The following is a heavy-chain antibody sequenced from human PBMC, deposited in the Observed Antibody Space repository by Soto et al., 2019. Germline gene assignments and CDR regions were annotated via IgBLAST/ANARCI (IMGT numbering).Heavy chain of an antibody. Sequence: VQLQESGPGMVQPSQTLTLTCPVFGDSIGSGAYYWGWIRQPPGKGREWICYMYPSGATYYNPSLESRVTMSVDTSKNQFSLRLSSVTAADTAVYYCARDGGYATVDCWGQGTLVTVSS. CDR1: GDSIGSGAYY. J-gene: IGHJ4*02. V-gene: IGHV4-30-4*01. CDR2: MYPSGAT. D-gene: IGHD2-15*01. CDR3: ARDGGYATVDC.